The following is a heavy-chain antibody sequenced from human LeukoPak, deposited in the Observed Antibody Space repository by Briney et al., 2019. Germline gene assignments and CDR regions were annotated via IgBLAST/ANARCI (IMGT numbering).Heavy chain of an antibody. J-gene: IGHJ6*02. CDR2: IYSGGST. D-gene: IGHD5-18*01. CDR1: GFTVSSNY. CDR3: ARGLSQDTASHYYYYGMDV. Sequence: GGSLRLSCAASGFTVSSNYMSWVRQAPGKGLECVSVIYSGGSTYYADSVKGRFTISRHNSKNTLYLQMNSLSAEDTAVCYCARGLSQDTASHYYYYGMDVWGQGTTVTVSS. V-gene: IGHV3-53*04.